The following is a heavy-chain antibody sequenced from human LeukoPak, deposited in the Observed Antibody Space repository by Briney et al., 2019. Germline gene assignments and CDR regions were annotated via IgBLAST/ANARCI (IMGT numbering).Heavy chain of an antibody. D-gene: IGHD4-17*01. CDR1: GFSLRNYA. CDR2: ISYDGSRK. Sequence: QAGGSLRLSCAASGFSLRNYALYWVRQAPGKGLEWVAAISYDGSRKYYAESLKGRFTISRDNSENTVYLQMNTLSAEDTAVYYCARALYGATSFYYMDVWGKGTTVTVSS. CDR3: ARALYGATSFYYMDV. V-gene: IGHV3-30-3*01. J-gene: IGHJ6*03.